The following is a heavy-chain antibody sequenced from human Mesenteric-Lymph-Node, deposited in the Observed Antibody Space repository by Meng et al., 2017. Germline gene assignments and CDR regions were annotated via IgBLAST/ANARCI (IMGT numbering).Heavy chain of an antibody. D-gene: IGHD2-15*01. CDR2: VTSTAEGGST. Sequence: GESLKISCAGSGFTFSHAWMGWVRQAPGKGLEWVGRVTSTAEGGSTDYAAPVKGRFVISRDDSKFTMYLQMNSLKTEDTAVYYCITVRDRNTWSFNYWGQGTQVTVSS. CDR1: GFTFSHAW. V-gene: IGHV3-15*01. J-gene: IGHJ4*02. CDR3: ITVRDRNTWSFNY.